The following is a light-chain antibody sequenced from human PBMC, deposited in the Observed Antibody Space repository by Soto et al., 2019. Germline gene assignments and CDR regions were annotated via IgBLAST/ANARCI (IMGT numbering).Light chain of an antibody. CDR3: QQYDDLPLT. V-gene: IGKV4-1*01. J-gene: IGKJ4*01. CDR1: QSVLYSSNNKNH. Sequence: DIVMTQSPDSLAVSLGERATINCKSSQSVLYSSNNKNHLTWYQQKAGQPPKLLIYWASTRESGVPDRFSGSGSGTHFTLTIGSLQAEDVAVYYCQQYDDLPLTFGGGTHVE. CDR2: WAS.